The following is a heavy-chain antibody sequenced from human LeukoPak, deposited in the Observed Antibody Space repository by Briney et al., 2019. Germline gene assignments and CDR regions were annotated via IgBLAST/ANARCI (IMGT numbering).Heavy chain of an antibody. CDR1: GGSFSGYY. V-gene: IGHV4-34*01. CDR3: ARSGYYDSSGYYAPDY. J-gene: IGHJ4*02. Sequence: PSETLSLTCAVYGGSFSGYYWSWIRQPPGKGLEWIGEINHSGSTNYNPSLKSRVTISVDTSKNQFSLKLSSVTAADTAVYYCARSGYYDSSGYYAPDYWGQGTLVTVSS. CDR2: INHSGST. D-gene: IGHD3-22*01.